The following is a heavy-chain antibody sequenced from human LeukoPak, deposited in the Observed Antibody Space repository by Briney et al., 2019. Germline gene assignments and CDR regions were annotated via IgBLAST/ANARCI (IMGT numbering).Heavy chain of an antibody. D-gene: IGHD6-13*01. CDR3: AREAAAGFDY. CDR1: GGSVSTNY. V-gene: IGHV4-4*07. CDR2: VSSSGGT. Sequence: PSETLSLTCTVSGGSVSTNYWSWIRQPAGKGLEWIGRVSSSGGTYYNPSLKSRVTMSLDTSKNQFSLKLSSVTAADTAVYYCAREAAAGFDYWGQGTLVTVSS. J-gene: IGHJ4*02.